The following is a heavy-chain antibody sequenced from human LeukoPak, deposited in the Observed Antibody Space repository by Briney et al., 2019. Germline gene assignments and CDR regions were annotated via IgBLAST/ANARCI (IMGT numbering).Heavy chain of an antibody. CDR3: PRSARSGAIVVKVPPAHWFDP. V-gene: IGHV4-39*07. D-gene: IGHD2-15*01. Sequence: PTDPRYLKLSLSSGAMSKSGDYWAWISKHPKKGPEWIGSVYSIGHTEYNPALKSRVTISVDTSKNQCSLQVNTRTTADTPVNYCPRSARSGAIVVKVPPAHWFDPWGQGTLVTVSS. CDR1: SGAMSKSGDY. CDR2: VYSIGHT. J-gene: IGHJ5*02.